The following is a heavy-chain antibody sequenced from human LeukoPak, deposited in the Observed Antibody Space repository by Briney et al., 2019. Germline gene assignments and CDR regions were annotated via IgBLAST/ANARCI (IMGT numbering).Heavy chain of an antibody. V-gene: IGHV1-2*02. CDR1: GYTFTGYY. J-gene: IGHJ4*02. CDR3: ARSGGVVVVAATYYFDY. D-gene: IGHD2-15*01. Sequence: ASLKISCKASGYTFTGYYMHWVRQAPGQGLEWMGWINPNSGGTNYAQKFQGRVTMTRDTSISTAYMELSRLRSDDTAVYYCARSGGVVVVAATYYFDYWGQGTLVTVSS. CDR2: INPNSGGT.